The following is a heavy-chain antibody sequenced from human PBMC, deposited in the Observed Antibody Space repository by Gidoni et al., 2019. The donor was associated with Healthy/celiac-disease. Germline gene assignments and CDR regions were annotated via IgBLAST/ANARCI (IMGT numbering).Heavy chain of an antibody. D-gene: IGHD5-18*01. V-gene: IGHV4-39*01. CDR2: IYYSGST. J-gene: IGHJ4*02. CDR1: GGSISSSSDY. Sequence: QLQLQESGPGLVKPSETLSLTCTASGGSISSSSDYWGWVRQPPGKGLEWIGSIYYSGSTYYNPSLKSRVTISVDTSKNQVSLTLSSVTAADTAVYYCARLPLYSPAVFDYWGQGTLVTVSS. CDR3: ARLPLYSPAVFDY.